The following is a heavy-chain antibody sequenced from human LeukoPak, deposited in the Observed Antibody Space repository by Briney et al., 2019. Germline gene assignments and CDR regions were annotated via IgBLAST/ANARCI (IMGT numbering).Heavy chain of an antibody. CDR2: ISSSSSYI. D-gene: IGHD2-2*01. Sequence: KPGGSLRLSCAASGFTFSSYSMNWVRQAPGKGLEWVSSISSSSSYIYYADSVKGRFTISRDNAKNSLYLQMNSLRAEDTAVYYCAREKGYCRSTSCSNYWGQGTLVTVSS. J-gene: IGHJ4*02. CDR3: AREKGYCRSTSCSNY. V-gene: IGHV3-21*01. CDR1: GFTFSSYS.